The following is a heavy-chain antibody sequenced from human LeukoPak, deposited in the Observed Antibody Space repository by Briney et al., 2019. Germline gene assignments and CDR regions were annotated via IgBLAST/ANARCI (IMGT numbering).Heavy chain of an antibody. CDR2: IKQDGSER. V-gene: IGHV3-7*01. J-gene: IGHJ6*02. Sequence: GGSLRLSCAASGFVFRNHWMNWVRQAPGKGLEWVANIKQDGSERYYVDSVKGRFTISRDNAKNSLFLQMNSLRAEDTAVYYCARDRPYYYGMDVWGQGTTVTVSS. CDR1: GFVFRNHW. CDR3: ARDRPYYYGMDV.